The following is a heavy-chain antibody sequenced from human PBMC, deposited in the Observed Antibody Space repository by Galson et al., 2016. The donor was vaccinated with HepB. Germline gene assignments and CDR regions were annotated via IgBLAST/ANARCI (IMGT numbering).Heavy chain of an antibody. Sequence: SLRLSCAASGFTVSNNYMTWVRQAPGKGLEWVSLIYSDGSTRYAGSVKGRFTISRDNSKNTLFLQMNSLRAEDTAIYYCARDLPAVYSSGWEFEYWGQGTLVTVSS. J-gene: IGHJ4*02. CDR2: IYSDGST. CDR1: GFTVSNNY. V-gene: IGHV3-66*01. CDR3: ARDLPAVYSSGWEFEY. D-gene: IGHD6-19*01.